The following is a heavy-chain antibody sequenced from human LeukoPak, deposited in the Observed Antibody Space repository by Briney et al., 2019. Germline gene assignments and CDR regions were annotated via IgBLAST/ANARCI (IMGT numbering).Heavy chain of an antibody. CDR2: MNPNSGNT. V-gene: IGHV1-8*01. D-gene: IGHD3-3*01. CDR1: GYTFTSYD. Sequence: ASVKVSCKASGYTFTSYDINWVRQATGQGLEWMGWMNPNSGNTGYAQKFQGRVTMTRNTSISTAYMELSSLRSEDTAVYYRAREYYDFWSGYYTLDVWGQGTLVTVSS. J-gene: IGHJ4*02. CDR3: AREYYDFWSGYYTLDV.